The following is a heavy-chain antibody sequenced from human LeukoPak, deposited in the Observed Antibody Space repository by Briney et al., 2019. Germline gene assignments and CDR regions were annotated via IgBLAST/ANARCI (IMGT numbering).Heavy chain of an antibody. CDR1: GYTFTGYY. CDR2: INPNSGGT. Sequence: ASVEVSCKASGYTFTGYYMHWVRQAPGQGLEWMGWINPNSGGTNYAQKFQGRVTMTRDTSISTAYMELSRLRSDDTAVYYCARSGGDYGTTEGAFDIWGQGTMVTVSS. CDR3: ARSGGDYGTTEGAFDI. V-gene: IGHV1-2*02. J-gene: IGHJ3*02. D-gene: IGHD1-14*01.